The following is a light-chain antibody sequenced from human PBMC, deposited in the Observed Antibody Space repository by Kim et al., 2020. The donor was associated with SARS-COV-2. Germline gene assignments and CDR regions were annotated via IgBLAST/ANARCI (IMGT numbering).Light chain of an antibody. J-gene: IGLJ1*01. CDR2: DVT. CDR3: FSYTSTSTHYV. CDR1: SSDIGDYNF. V-gene: IGLV2-14*03. Sequence: QSVLTQPASVSGSPGQSITISCTGTSSDIGDYNFVSWYQQHPGKAPKLMIYDVTHRPSGVSDRFSGSKSGNTASLTISGLQAEDEADYFCFSYTSTSTHYVFGTVTKVTVL.